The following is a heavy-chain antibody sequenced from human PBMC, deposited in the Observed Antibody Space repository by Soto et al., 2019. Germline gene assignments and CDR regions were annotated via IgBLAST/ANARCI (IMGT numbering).Heavy chain of an antibody. CDR3: ASGAAFYYDTSRY. CDR1: GFLFGSYA. V-gene: IGHV3-30-3*01. CDR2: ISASGDNT. J-gene: IGHJ4*02. Sequence: HPGGTMRLSCAASGFLFGSYAMAWVRQPPGEGLEWVAVISASGDNTYYADSVKGRFTISRDTSKSTLSLQMTSLRPEDTAVYYCASGAAFYYDTSRYWGQGTLVTVSS. D-gene: IGHD3-22*01.